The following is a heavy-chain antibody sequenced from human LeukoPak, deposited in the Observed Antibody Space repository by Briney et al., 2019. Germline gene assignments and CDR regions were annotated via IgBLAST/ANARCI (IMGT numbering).Heavy chain of an antibody. CDR3: ARSNEAVAGSYWFDP. D-gene: IGHD6-19*01. J-gene: IGHJ5*02. CDR2: IYPGDSDT. Sequence: GESLKISCKGSGYSFTSYWIGWVRQVPGKGLEWMGIIYPGDSDTRYSPSFQGQVTISADKSISTAYLQWSSLKASDTAMYYCARSNEAVAGSYWFDPWGQGTLVTVSS. CDR1: GYSFTSYW. V-gene: IGHV5-51*01.